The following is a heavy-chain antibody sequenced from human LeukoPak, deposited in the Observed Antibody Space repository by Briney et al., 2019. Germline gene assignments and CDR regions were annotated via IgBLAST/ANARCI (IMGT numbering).Heavy chain of an antibody. Sequence: ASVKVSCKASGYTFTGYYMYWVRQATGQGLEWMGWMNPNSGNTGYAQKFQGRVTFTRDASINTAYMELSSLRSGDTAVYYCARGASRSFDFWGQGTLVTVSS. V-gene: IGHV1-8*03. CDR2: MNPNSGNT. CDR1: GYTFTGYY. J-gene: IGHJ4*02. CDR3: ARGASRSFDF.